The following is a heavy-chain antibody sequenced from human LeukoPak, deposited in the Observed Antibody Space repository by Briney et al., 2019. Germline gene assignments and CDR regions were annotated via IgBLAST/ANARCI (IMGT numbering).Heavy chain of an antibody. J-gene: IGHJ4*02. CDR2: LNSDGSCT. CDR3: ARGLGGTGDH. Sequence: PGGSLRLSCAASGVIFSDYWMHWVRQAPGNGLVWVSRLNSDGSCTIYADSVKGRFTISRDNAKNTLYLQMNSLRAEDTAVYYCARGLGGTGDHWGQGTLVTVSS. CDR1: GVIFSDYW. V-gene: IGHV3-74*01. D-gene: IGHD3-10*01.